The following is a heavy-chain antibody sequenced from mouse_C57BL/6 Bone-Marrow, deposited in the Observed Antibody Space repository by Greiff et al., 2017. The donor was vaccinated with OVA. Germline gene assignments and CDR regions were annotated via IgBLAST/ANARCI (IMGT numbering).Heavy chain of an antibody. CDR3: ARALYGSRGDY. J-gene: IGHJ4*01. D-gene: IGHD1-1*01. CDR1: GYTFTSYW. Sequence: VKVVESGAELVKPGASVKMSCKASGYTFTSYWITWVKQRPGQGLEWIGDIYPGSGSTNYNEKFKSKATLTVDTSSSTAYMQLSSLTSEDSAVYYCARALYGSRGDYWGQGTSVTVSS. V-gene: IGHV1-55*01. CDR2: IYPGSGST.